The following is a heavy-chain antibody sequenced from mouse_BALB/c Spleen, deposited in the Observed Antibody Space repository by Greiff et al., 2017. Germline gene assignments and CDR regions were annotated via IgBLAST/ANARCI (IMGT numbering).Heavy chain of an antibody. J-gene: IGHJ3*01. CDR1: GFNIKDTY. V-gene: IGHV14-3*02. CDR2: IDPANGNT. CDR3: ARDYYGSSYWFAY. Sequence: VQLQQSGAELVKPGASVKLSCTASGFNIKDTYMHWVKQRPEQGLEWIGRIDPANGNTKYDPKFQGKATITADPSSNTAYLQLSSLTSEDTAVYYCARDYYGSSYWFAYWGQGTLVTVSA. D-gene: IGHD1-1*01.